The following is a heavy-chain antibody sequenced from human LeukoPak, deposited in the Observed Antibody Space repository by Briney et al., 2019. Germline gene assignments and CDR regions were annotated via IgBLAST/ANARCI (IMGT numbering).Heavy chain of an antibody. CDR1: GFTFDDYA. CDR3: AKGSWIQLWDYFDY. V-gene: IGHV3-9*03. J-gene: IGHJ4*02. CDR2: ISWNSGSI. D-gene: IGHD5-18*01. Sequence: PGRSLRLSCAASGFTFDDYAMHWVRHAPGKGLEWVSGISWNSGSIGYADSVKGRFTISRDNAKNSLYLQMNSLRAEDMALYYCAKGSWIQLWDYFDYWGQGTLVTVSS.